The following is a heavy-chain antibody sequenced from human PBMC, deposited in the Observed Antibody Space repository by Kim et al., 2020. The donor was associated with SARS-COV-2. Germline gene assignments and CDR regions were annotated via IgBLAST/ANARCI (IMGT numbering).Heavy chain of an antibody. Sequence: TSYADSVKGRFTISRDNAKNTLYLQMNSLRAEDTAVYYCARVAARQFDYWGQGTLVTVSS. J-gene: IGHJ4*02. CDR3: ARVAARQFDY. CDR2: T. D-gene: IGHD6-6*01. V-gene: IGHV3-74*01.